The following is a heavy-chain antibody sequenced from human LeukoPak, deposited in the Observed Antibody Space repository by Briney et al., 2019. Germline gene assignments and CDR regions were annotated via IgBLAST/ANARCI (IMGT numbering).Heavy chain of an antibody. CDR3: ARDKEYEYVWGSFRHYYFDY. Sequence: GGSLRLSCAGSGFTFSNYPMQWVRQAPGKGLEWVAVISHDGIKKYYADSVKGRFTISRDSYKNTLYLQMNSLRAEDTAVFYCARDKEYEYVWGSFRHYYFDYWGQGTLVTVSS. J-gene: IGHJ4*02. D-gene: IGHD3-16*02. V-gene: IGHV3-30*01. CDR1: GFTFSNYP. CDR2: ISHDGIKK.